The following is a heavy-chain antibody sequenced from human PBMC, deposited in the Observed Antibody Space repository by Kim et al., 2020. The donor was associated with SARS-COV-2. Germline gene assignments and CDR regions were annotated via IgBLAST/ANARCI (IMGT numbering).Heavy chain of an antibody. D-gene: IGHD3-22*01. CDR1: GFTFDDYA. V-gene: IGHV3-9*01. CDR2: ISWNGGSI. J-gene: IGHJ4*02. Sequence: GGSLRLSCAASGFTFDDYAMHWVRQVPGKGLEWVSVISWNGGSIDYADSVKGRFTISRDNANNTLYLQMNSLRAEDTAFYYYAKGKGRSGFYSYYFDSWGQGTLVAVSS. CDR3: AKGKGRSGFYSYYFDS.